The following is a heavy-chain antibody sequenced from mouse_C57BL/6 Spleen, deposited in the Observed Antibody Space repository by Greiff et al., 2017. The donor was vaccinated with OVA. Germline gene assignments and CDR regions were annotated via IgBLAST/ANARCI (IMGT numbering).Heavy chain of an antibody. CDR3: ARGGSLRGRYYYAMDY. J-gene: IGHJ4*01. V-gene: IGHV1-55*01. CDR1: GYTFTSYW. CDR2: IYPGSGST. D-gene: IGHD1-2*01. Sequence: VQLQQPGAELVKPGASVKMSCKASGYTFTSYWITWVKQRPGQGLEWIGDIYPGSGSTNYNEKFKSKATLTVDTSSSTAYMQLSSLTSEDSAVYYCARGGSLRGRYYYAMDYWGQGTSVTVSS.